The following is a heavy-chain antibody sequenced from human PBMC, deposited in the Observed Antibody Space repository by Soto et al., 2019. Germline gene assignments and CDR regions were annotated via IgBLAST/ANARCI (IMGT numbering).Heavy chain of an antibody. V-gene: IGHV3-15*01. Sequence: EVQLVESGGGLVKPGGSLRLSCAASGFTFSNAWMSWVRQAPGKGLEWVGRIKSKTDGGTTDYAAPVKGRFTISRDDSKNTLYLQMNGLKTEDTAVYYCTTFYGDYVSDAFDIWGQGTMVTVSS. CDR3: TTFYGDYVSDAFDI. D-gene: IGHD4-17*01. CDR2: IKSKTDGGTT. CDR1: GFTFSNAW. J-gene: IGHJ3*02.